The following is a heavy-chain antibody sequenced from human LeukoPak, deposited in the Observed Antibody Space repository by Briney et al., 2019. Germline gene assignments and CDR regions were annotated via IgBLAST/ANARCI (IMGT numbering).Heavy chain of an antibody. CDR2: INHSGST. Sequence: SETLSLTCAVYGGSFSGYYWSWIRQPSGKGLEWIGEINHSGSTNYNPSLKSRVTISVDTSKNQFSLKLSSVTAADTAVYYCARGPRRDDSSGYYYYFDYWGQGTLVTVSS. D-gene: IGHD3-22*01. V-gene: IGHV4-34*01. J-gene: IGHJ4*02. CDR1: GGSFSGYY. CDR3: ARGPRRDDSSGYYYYFDY.